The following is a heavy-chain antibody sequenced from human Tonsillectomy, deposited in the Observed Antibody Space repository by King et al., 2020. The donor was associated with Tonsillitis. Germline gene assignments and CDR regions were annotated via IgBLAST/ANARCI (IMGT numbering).Heavy chain of an antibody. V-gene: IGHV4-38-2*02. CDR3: ARAERYQHDWFDP. CDR2: IYHSGST. J-gene: IGHJ5*02. D-gene: IGHD2-2*01. CDR1: GYSISSGYY. Sequence: QLQESGPGLVKPSETLSLTCTVSGYSISSGYYWGWIRQPPGKGLEWIGSIYHSGSTYYNPSLKSRVTISVDTSKNQFSLKLSSVTAADTAVYYCARAERYQHDWFDPWGQGTLVTVSS.